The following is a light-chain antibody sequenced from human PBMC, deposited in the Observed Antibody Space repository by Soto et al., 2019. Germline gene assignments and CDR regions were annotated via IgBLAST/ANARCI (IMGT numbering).Light chain of an antibody. CDR3: QQYGSSPPT. Sequence: EIVLTQSPGTLSLSPGERATLSCRASQSVSSSYLAWYQQKPGQAPRLLIYGASSRATGIPDRFSGSGSGTDFTLTISRREPKVFAVYYCQQYGSSPPTFGKGTKVDIK. CDR2: GAS. V-gene: IGKV3-20*01. J-gene: IGKJ1*01. CDR1: QSVSSSY.